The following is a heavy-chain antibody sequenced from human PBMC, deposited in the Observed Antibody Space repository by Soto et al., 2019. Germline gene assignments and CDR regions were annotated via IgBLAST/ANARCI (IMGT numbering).Heavy chain of an antibody. CDR1: GFKFSNYA. D-gene: IGHD1-26*01. Sequence: PGGSLRLSCAASGFKFSNYAMSWVRQAPGKGLEWVSLISATGGGTYYADSVKGRFTISRDNSHNTLYLQMNSLRAEDTALYYCAKLSAATGSYYFDYWGQGTLVTVSS. CDR2: ISATGGGT. J-gene: IGHJ4*02. CDR3: AKLSAATGSYYFDY. V-gene: IGHV3-23*01.